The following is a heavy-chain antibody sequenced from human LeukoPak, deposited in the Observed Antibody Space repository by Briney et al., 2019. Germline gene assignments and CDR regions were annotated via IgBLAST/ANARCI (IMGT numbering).Heavy chain of an antibody. J-gene: IGHJ1*01. CDR3: ARGYPLSTTAAGTYFQH. D-gene: IGHD6-13*01. Sequence: ASVKVSCKASGYPFSGYYMHWVRQAPGQGLEWMGWINPNSGGTNYAQKFQGRVTMTRDTSISTAYMELSRLRCDDTAVYYCARGYPLSTTAAGTYFQHWGQGTLVTVSS. V-gene: IGHV1-2*02. CDR2: INPNSGGT. CDR1: GYPFSGYY.